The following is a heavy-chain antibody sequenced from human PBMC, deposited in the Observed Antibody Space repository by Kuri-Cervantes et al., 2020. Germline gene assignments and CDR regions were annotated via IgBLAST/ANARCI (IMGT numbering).Heavy chain of an antibody. J-gene: IGHJ4*02. Sequence: ASVKVSCKASGYTFTSYGISWVRQAPGQGLEWMGWISAYNGDTNYAQKLQGRVTMTTDTSTSTAYMELSSLRSDDTAVYYCARGNREGDYYDSSGYYAFDYWGQGTLVTVSS. CDR2: ISAYNGDT. D-gene: IGHD3-22*01. V-gene: IGHV1-18*01. CDR3: ARGNREGDYYDSSGYYAFDY. CDR1: GYTFTSYG.